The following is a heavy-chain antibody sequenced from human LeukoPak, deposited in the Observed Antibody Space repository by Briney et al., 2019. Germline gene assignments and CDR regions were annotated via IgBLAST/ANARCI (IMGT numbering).Heavy chain of an antibody. CDR1: GGSMKNYY. J-gene: IGHJ4*02. D-gene: IGHD3-16*02. CDR3: AQEFYDYVWGSYRFDY. CDR2: IYTSGST. V-gene: IGHV4-4*07. Sequence: SETLSLTCTVSGGSMKNYYWSWIRQPAGKELEWIGRIYTSGSTNDNPSLKSRVDMSTDMSKNQFSLQMTSVTAADTAVYYCAQEFYDYVWGSYRFDYWGQGILVTVSS.